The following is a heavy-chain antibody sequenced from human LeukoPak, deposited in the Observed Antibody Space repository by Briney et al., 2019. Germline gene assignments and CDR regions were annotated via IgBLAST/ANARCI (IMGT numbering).Heavy chain of an antibody. CDR1: GGSISSYY. CDR3: ARGYCTNGVCYNRAFDI. CDR2: IYTSGST. J-gene: IGHJ3*02. Sequence: SETLSLTCTVSGGSISSYYWSWIRQPAGKGLEWIGRIYTSGSTNYNPSLKSRVTMSVDTSKNQFSLKLSSVTAADTAVYHCARGYCTNGVCYNRAFDIWGQGTMVTVSS. D-gene: IGHD2-8*01. V-gene: IGHV4-4*07.